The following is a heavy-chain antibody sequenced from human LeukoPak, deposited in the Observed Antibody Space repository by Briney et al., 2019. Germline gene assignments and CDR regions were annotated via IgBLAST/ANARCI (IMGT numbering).Heavy chain of an antibody. V-gene: IGHV1-18*01. Sequence: GSVRVSCKASGYIFSSYGISWVRQAPGQGLEWMGWISPYNGNTNYAQRLQGRVTITVDTSTSTAYMEMRSLRSDDTAVYYCARGYYYDSSRGHYICGDFDYWGQGTVDSVSS. CDR2: ISPYNGNT. CDR1: GYIFSSYG. CDR3: ARGYYYDSSRGHYICGDFDY. D-gene: IGHD3-22*01. J-gene: IGHJ4*02.